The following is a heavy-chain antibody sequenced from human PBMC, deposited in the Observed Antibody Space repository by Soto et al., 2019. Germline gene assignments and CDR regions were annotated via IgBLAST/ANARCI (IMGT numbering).Heavy chain of an antibody. V-gene: IGHV4-30-4*01. CDR2: IYYSGNT. D-gene: IGHD1-7*01. Sequence: SETLSLTCTVSGGSISNENYYWNWIRQPPGKGLEWIGYIYYSGNTYYNPSLQSRLTISLDTSKNQFSLKLSSVTAADTAVYYCARNYGHAFEIWGQGTMVTVSS. CDR3: ARNYGHAFEI. J-gene: IGHJ3*02. CDR1: GGSISNENYY.